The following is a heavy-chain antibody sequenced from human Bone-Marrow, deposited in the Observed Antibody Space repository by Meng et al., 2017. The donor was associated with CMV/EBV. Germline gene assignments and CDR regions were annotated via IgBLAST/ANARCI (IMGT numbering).Heavy chain of an antibody. D-gene: IGHD3-3*01. CDR2: INSDGSST. CDR1: GFTFSSYW. Sequence: GGSLRLSCAASGFTFSSYWMHWVRQAPGKGLVWVSRINSDGSSTSYADSVKGRFTISRDNAKNTLYLQMNSLRAEDTAVYYCASWGSITIFGVANPYYYGMDVWGQGTTVTVSS. CDR3: ASWGSITIFGVANPYYYGMDV. J-gene: IGHJ6*02. V-gene: IGHV3-74*01.